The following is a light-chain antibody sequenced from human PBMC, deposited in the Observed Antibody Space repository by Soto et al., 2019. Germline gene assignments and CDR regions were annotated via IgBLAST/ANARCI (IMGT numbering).Light chain of an antibody. J-gene: IGLJ1*01. CDR3: SSYSDTNICV. CDR2: EAT. CDR1: TADVGSSKF. V-gene: IGLV2-14*02. Sequence: QSVLTQPASASGSPGQSITISCNGTTADVGSSKFVSWYQQHPGKAPKLILYEATKRPAGVSNRFSGSKSGNTASLTISGLQPEDEADYYCSSYSDTNICVFGTGTKVTLL.